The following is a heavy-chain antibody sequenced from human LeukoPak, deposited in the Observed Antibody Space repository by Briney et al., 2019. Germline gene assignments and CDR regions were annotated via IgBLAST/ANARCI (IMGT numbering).Heavy chain of an antibody. V-gene: IGHV4-59*01. CDR2: IYYSGIT. CDR1: GGSISTYY. D-gene: IGHD6-13*01. J-gene: IGHJ4*02. CDR3: ARVGSYSFDY. Sequence: SETLSLTCTVSGGSISTYYWSWIRQPPGKGLEWIGYIYYSGITRYNPSLKSRLTMSVDTSKNQFSLKLSSVTAADTAVYYCARVGSYSFDYWGQGTLVTVSS.